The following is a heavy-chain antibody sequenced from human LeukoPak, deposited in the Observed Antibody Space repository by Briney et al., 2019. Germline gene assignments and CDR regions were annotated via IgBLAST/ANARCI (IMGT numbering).Heavy chain of an antibody. D-gene: IGHD6-13*01. CDR1: GFTFSSYS. J-gene: IGHJ4*02. Sequence: PGRSLRLSCAASGFTFSSYSMNWVRQAPGKGLEWVSSISSSSSYIYYADSVKGRFTISRDNAKNSLYLQMNSLRAEDTAVYYCARGTALSIAAAAFDYWGQGTLVTVSS. CDR3: ARGTALSIAAAAFDY. V-gene: IGHV3-21*01. CDR2: ISSSSSYI.